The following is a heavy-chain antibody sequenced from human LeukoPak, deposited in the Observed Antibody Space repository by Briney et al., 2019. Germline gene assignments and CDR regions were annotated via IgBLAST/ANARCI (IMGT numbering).Heavy chain of an antibody. CDR3: ARAYSSSWYPRVYYYYYMDV. CDR1: GFTFITYS. CDR2: ITGSGAFT. Sequence: GGSLRLSCAASGFTFITYSMTWVRQAPGRGLEWVSAITGSGAFTDYADSVKGRFTISRDNPKNSLYLQMNSLRAEDTAVYYCARAYSSSWYPRVYYYYYMDVWGKGTTVTVSS. J-gene: IGHJ6*03. V-gene: IGHV3-23*01. D-gene: IGHD6-13*01.